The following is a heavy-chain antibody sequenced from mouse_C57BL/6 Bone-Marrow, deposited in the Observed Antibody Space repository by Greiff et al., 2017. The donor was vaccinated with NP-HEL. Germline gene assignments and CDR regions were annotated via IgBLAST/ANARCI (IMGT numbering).Heavy chain of an antibody. CDR2: ISSGGDYI. CDR1: GFTFSSYA. J-gene: IGHJ4*01. Sequence: EVQRVESGEGLVKPGGSLKLSCAASGFTFSSYAMSWVRQTPEKRLEWVAYISSGGDYIYYADTVKGRFTISRDNARNTLYLQMSSLKSEDTAMYYCTRDQWLRGAMDYWGQGTSVTVSS. CDR3: TRDQWLRGAMDY. D-gene: IGHD2-2*01. V-gene: IGHV5-9-1*02.